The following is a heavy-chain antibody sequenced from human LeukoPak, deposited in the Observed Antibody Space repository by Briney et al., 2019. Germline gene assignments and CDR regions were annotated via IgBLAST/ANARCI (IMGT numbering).Heavy chain of an antibody. CDR2: MNPSGGST. CDR3: AKSRTTSSASSDY. D-gene: IGHD3-22*01. J-gene: IGHJ4*02. V-gene: IGHV1-46*01. Sequence: ASVKVSCKASGYTFTSYYIHWVRQASGQGLEWMGIMNPSGGSTSYAQKFRGRVIMTGDTSTTTVYMEMSNLSSGDTAMYYCAKSRTTSSASSDYWGQGTLVTVSS. CDR1: GYTFTSYY.